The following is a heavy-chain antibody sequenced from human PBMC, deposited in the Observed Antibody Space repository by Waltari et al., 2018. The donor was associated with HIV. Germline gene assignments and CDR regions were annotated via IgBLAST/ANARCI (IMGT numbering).Heavy chain of an antibody. J-gene: IGHJ4*02. CDR1: GLPVKNYG. V-gene: IGHV3-33*01. CDR3: ARDRGGSSSLVLDS. D-gene: IGHD6-6*01. CDR2: IWYDGSNK. Sequence: QVQLVESGGGVVQPGRSLRLSCAASGLPVKNYGMPWVRQAPGKGLEWVEVIWYDGSNKYYADSVKGRFTISRDNSKNRLYLQINSLRAEDTAVYYCARDRGGSSSLVLDSWGQGTLVTVSS.